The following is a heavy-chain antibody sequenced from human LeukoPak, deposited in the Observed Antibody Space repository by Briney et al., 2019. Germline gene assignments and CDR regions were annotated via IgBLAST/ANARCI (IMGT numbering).Heavy chain of an antibody. D-gene: IGHD3-9*01. CDR3: ARDLDYDILTGYYYYYYMDV. CDR2: ILYDGSNK. J-gene: IGHJ6*03. CDR1: GFTFSSYA. V-gene: IGHV3-30*04. Sequence: GGSLRLSCAASGFTFSSYAMHWVRQAPGKGAEGVALILYDGSNKYQADSVKGRFTISRDNSKKTQYMQMKRVRGGDTAVYYCARDLDYDILTGYYYYYYMDVWGKGTTVTVSS.